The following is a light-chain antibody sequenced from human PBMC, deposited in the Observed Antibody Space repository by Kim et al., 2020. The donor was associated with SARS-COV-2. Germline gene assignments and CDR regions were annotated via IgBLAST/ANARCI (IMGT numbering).Light chain of an antibody. CDR1: QSVLYRSNNKNS. V-gene: IGKV4-1*01. CDR2: WAS. CDR3: QQYYTTPPT. Sequence: TATINCKSSQSVLYRSNNKNSLAWYQQKPGQPPKLLVYWASTRESGVPDRFSGSGSGTDFTLTISSLQAEDVAVYYCQQYYTTPPTFGGGTKLEI. J-gene: IGKJ4*01.